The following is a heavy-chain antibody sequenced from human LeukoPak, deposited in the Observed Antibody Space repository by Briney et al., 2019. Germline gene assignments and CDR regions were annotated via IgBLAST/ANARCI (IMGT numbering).Heavy chain of an antibody. V-gene: IGHV3-74*01. J-gene: IGHJ6*03. D-gene: IGHD3-10*01. CDR2: INNDGSST. Sequence: PGGSLRLSCGASGFTFSSYWMHWVRQAPGKGLVWVSRINNDGSSTSYADSVQGRFTISRDNAKNTLYLQMNSLRAEDTALYYCARVARGDYYYNMDVWGKGTTVTVS. CDR1: GFTFSSYW. CDR3: ARVARGDYYYNMDV.